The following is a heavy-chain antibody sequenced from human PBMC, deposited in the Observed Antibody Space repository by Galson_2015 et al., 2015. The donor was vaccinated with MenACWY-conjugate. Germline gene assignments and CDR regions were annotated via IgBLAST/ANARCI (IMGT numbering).Heavy chain of an antibody. V-gene: IGHV2-70*11. CDR3: ARVYSSSSDFDY. J-gene: IGHJ4*02. CDR2: IGWDDGK. CDR1: GISLRTRGMC. Sequence: PALVKPTQTLTLTCTFSGISLRTRGMCVSWIRQPPGKALEWLVCIGWDDGKYYSTSLKTRLTISKDNSKNQVVLKMTNMDPVDTATYYCARVYSSSSDFDYWGQGTLVTVSS. D-gene: IGHD6-6*01.